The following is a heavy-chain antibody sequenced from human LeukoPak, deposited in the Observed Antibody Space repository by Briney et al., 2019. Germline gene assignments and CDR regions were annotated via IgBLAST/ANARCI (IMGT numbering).Heavy chain of an antibody. CDR2: IYTSGST. J-gene: IGHJ3*02. CDR1: GGSISSGSYY. V-gene: IGHV4-61*02. Sequence: SETLSLTCTVSGGSISSGSYYWSWIRQPAGKGLEWIGRIYTSGSTNYNPSLKSRVTISVDMSKNQFSLKLRSVTAADTAVYYCARHTPPGSSSAFDIWGQGTTVTVSS. D-gene: IGHD6-6*01. CDR3: ARHTPPGSSSAFDI.